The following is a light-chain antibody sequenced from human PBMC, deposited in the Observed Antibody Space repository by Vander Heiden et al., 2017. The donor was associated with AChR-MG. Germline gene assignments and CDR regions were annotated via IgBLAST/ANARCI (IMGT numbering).Light chain of an antibody. Sequence: EIVLTQSPATLSLSPGERATLSCRASHGVNNYLAWYQQRPGQAPRHLIYAASNRATGIPARFSGTGSGTDFTLTISSLEPEDFAVYYCQQRSNWPLLTFGGGTKVEIK. J-gene: IGKJ4*01. V-gene: IGKV3-11*01. CDR2: AAS. CDR3: QQRSNWPLLT. CDR1: HGVNNY.